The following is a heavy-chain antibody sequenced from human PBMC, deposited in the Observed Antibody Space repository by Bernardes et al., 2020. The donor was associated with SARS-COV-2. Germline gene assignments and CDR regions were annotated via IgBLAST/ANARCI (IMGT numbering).Heavy chain of an antibody. V-gene: IGHV3-30*18. CDR3: AKEDYGDYGLVMYYYYYGMDV. D-gene: IGHD4-17*01. Sequence: PGGSLRLSCAASGFNFRSYGMHWVRQAPGNGLEWVAVISYDGSNKYYADSVKGRFTISRDNSKNTLYLEMNSLRAEDTAVYYCAKEDYGDYGLVMYYYYYGMDVWGQGTTVTVSS. CDR1: GFNFRSYG. CDR2: ISYDGSNK. J-gene: IGHJ6*02.